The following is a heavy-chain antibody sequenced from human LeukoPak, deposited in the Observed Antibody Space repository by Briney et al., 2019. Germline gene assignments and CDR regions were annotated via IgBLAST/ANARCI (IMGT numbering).Heavy chain of an antibody. D-gene: IGHD3-10*01. V-gene: IGHV4-30-2*01. Sequence: SETLSLTCAVSGGSISSGGYSWSWIRQPPGKGLEWIGYIYHSGSTYYNPSLKSRVTISVDRSKNQFSLKLSSVTAADTAVYYCARDYYGSGSNWFDPWGQGTLVTVSS. CDR3: ARDYYGSGSNWFDP. CDR1: GGSISSGGYS. CDR2: IYHSGST. J-gene: IGHJ5*02.